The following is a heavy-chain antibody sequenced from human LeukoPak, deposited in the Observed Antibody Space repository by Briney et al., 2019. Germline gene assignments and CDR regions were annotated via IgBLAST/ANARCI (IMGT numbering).Heavy chain of an antibody. CDR1: GYTFTNYD. Sequence: VASVKVSCKTSGYTFTNYDINWVRQATGQGLEWLGWMSPNNGDTGYAQKFQGRVTMTRDTSTNTAYMELSGLTSEDTAVYYCARNPPRTGDFNSWGQGALVTASS. V-gene: IGHV1-8*01. D-gene: IGHD7-27*01. CDR3: ARNPPRTGDFNS. J-gene: IGHJ4*02. CDR2: MSPNNGDT.